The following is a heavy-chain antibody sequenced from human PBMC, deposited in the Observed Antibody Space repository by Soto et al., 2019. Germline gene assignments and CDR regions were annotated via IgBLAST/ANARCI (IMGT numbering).Heavy chain of an antibody. CDR2: ISASGIKT. D-gene: IGHD6-6*01. V-gene: IGHV3-23*01. J-gene: IGHJ6*02. CDR3: AKVVPTSADVGSSSYYGLDV. CDR1: GFTFNYYA. Sequence: EVQLLESGGGLVQPGGSLRLSCAASGFTFNYYAMSWVRQAPGKGLEWVSTISASGIKTYYTDSVKGRFTISRDNSRNTLFLQMNSLTAEDTAVFYCAKVVPTSADVGSSSYYGLDVWGQGTTVTVSS.